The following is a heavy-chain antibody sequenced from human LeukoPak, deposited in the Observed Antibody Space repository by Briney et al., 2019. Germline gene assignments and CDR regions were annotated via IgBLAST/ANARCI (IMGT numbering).Heavy chain of an antibody. J-gene: IGHJ4*02. V-gene: IGHV1-18*01. D-gene: IGHD6-13*01. Sequence: ASVKVSCKASGYTFTSNYMHWLRQAPGQGLEWMGWISAYNGNTNYAQKLQGRVTMTTDTSTSTAYMELRSLRSDDTAVYYCARTTAAGILKGFDYWGQGTLVTVSS. CDR3: ARTTAAGILKGFDY. CDR1: GYTFTSNY. CDR2: ISAYNGNT.